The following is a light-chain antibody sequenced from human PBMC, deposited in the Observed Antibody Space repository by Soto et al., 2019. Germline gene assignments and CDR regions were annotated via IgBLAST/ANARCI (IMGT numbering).Light chain of an antibody. CDR3: QQYGSSPTWT. CDR1: QSISSNY. CDR2: AAS. V-gene: IGKV3-20*01. J-gene: IGKJ1*01. Sequence: EIVLTQSPGTLSLSPGERATLSCTASQSISSNYLACFQHKPGQAPRLLIYAASSRATGIPDRFSGSGSGTDFTLTISRLEPEDFAVYYCQQYGSSPTWTFGQGTKVDIK.